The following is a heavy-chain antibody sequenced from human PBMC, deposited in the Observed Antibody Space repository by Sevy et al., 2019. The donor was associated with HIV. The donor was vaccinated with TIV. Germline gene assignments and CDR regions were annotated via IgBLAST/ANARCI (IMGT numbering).Heavy chain of an antibody. CDR3: ARDGYSSGWYNYYYYGMDV. Sequence: SETLSLTCTVSGGSISSYYWSWIRQPPGKGLEWIGYIYYSGSTNYNPSLKSRVTISVDTSKNQFSLKLSSVTAAATAVYYCARDGYSSGWYNYYYYGMDVWGQGTTVTVSS. D-gene: IGHD6-19*01. CDR1: GGSISSYY. V-gene: IGHV4-59*13. CDR2: IYYSGST. J-gene: IGHJ6*02.